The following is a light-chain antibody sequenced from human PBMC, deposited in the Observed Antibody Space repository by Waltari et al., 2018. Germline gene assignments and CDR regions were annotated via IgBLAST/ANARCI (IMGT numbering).Light chain of an antibody. Sequence: DIVMTQSPDSLAVSLGDRATINCKSSQSVLYSSSNKSYLTWYQQKPGQPPKLLIYWASTRESGVPDRFSGSGSGTDFTLTISSLQAEDVAVYYCHQYYSTPWTFGQGTKVEIK. CDR2: WAS. CDR1: QSVLYSSSNKSY. V-gene: IGKV4-1*01. J-gene: IGKJ1*01. CDR3: HQYYSTPWT.